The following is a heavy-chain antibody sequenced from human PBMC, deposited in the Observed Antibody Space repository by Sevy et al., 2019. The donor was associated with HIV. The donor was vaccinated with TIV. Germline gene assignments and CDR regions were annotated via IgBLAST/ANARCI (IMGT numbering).Heavy chain of an antibody. D-gene: IGHD2-2*02. V-gene: IGHV3-30*03. CDR2: ISYDESRK. Sequence: GGSLRLSCAASEFPFSDSAMHWFRQAPGKGLEWVAVISYDESRKYYLDSVKGRFTISRDNSDNMLYLQMSNLRVDDTSVYYCSSRVNLGMAIPSPRNCWRQVTLVTVSS. CDR3: SSRVNLGMAIPSPRNC. CDR1: EFPFSDSA. J-gene: IGHJ4*02.